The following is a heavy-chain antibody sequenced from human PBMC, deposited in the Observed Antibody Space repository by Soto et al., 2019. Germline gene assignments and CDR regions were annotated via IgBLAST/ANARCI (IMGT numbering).Heavy chain of an antibody. CDR3: ARLDYYYYVMDG. J-gene: IGHJ6*02. CDR2: IFSSGTT. V-gene: IGHV4-30-4*01. Sequence: SGTVALTSPVSDDSIRNGNKYWRWIRPAPGKGLEWIGYIFSSGTTYYNPSLKSRVTISVDTSKNQFSLKLSSVTAADTAVYYCARLDYYYYVMDGLGQGTTVTFSS. CDR1: DDSIRNGNKY.